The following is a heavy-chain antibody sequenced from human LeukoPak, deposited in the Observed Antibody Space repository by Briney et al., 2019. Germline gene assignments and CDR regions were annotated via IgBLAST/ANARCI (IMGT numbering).Heavy chain of an antibody. CDR3: ARDRGYGGNDWDY. CDR2: LCHGGAT. J-gene: IGHJ4*02. CDR1: GYSINSGYY. Sequence: SETLSLTCAVSGYSINSGYYWGWIRQPPGKGLEWIGSLCHGGATYSNPSLKSRVTIAVDTSKNQFSLKLSSVTAADTAVYYCARDRGYGGNDWDYWGQGTLVTVSS. V-gene: IGHV4-38-2*01. D-gene: IGHD4-23*01.